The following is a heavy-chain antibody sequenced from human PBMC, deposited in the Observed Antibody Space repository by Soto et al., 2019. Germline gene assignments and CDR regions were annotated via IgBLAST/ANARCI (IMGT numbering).Heavy chain of an antibody. CDR3: ARHGPY. CDR1: GVSISNTSYY. CDR2: IYYSGKT. J-gene: IGHJ4*02. V-gene: IGHV4-39*01. Sequence: SETLSLTCTVSGVSISNTSYYWGWIRQSPGKGLEWIGTIYYSGKTYYHPALKSRVTISVDTSNNRFSLKLSSVTAADTAVYYRARHGPYCGQGTLVTVPS.